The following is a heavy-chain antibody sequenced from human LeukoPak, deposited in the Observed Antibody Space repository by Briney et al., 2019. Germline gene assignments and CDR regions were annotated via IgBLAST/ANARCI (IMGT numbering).Heavy chain of an antibody. D-gene: IGHD3-22*01. CDR1: GYTFTIYA. V-gene: IGHV7-4-1*01. CDR2: INTNTGNP. CDR3: ARAYYDSSGYFDY. J-gene: IGHJ4*02. Sequence: ASVRVSCTASGYTFTIYAMNWVRQAPGQGLEWMGWINTNTGNPTYAQGFTGRFVFSLDTSVSRAYLQIRSLKAEDTAVYYCARAYYDSSGYFDYWGQGTLVTVSS.